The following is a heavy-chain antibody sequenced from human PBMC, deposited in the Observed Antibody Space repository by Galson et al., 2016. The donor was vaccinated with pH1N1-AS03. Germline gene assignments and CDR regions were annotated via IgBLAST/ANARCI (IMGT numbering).Heavy chain of an antibody. CDR2: IWHDGSEK. CDR3: ARDRHYYDYIWGTYRYYWYFDL. Sequence: SLRLSCAASGFTFSSHGMHWVRQTPGKGLEWVAVIWHDGSEKYCADSVKGRFTISRDNSKNTLYLQMNSMRAEDTAVYYCARDRHYYDYIWGTYRYYWYFDLWGRGTLVTVSS. D-gene: IGHD3-16*02. V-gene: IGHV3-33*01. J-gene: IGHJ2*01. CDR1: GFTFSSHG.